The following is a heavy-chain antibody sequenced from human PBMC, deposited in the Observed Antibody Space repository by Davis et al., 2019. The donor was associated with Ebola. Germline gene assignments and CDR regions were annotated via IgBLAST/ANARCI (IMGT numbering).Heavy chain of an antibody. CDR2: IIPIFGTA. CDR3: ARYLVVAATPDY. V-gene: IGHV1-69*06. D-gene: IGHD2-15*01. Sequence: SVKVSCQASGCTFSSYAISWVRQAPGQGLEWMGRIIPIFGTANYAQKFQGRVTITADKSTSTAYMELSSLRSEDTAVYYCARYLVVAATPDYWGQGTLVTVSS. J-gene: IGHJ4*02. CDR1: GCTFSSYA.